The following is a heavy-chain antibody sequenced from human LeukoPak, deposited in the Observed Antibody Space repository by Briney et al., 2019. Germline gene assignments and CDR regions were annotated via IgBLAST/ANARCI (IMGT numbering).Heavy chain of an antibody. CDR2: INPNSGGT. CDR1: GYTFTGYY. V-gene: IGHV1-2*02. CDR3: ARRNHLWFGESPGAFDI. J-gene: IGHJ3*02. D-gene: IGHD3-10*01. Sequence: GASVKVSCKASGYTFTGYYMHWVRQAPGQGLEWMVWINPNSGGTNYAQKFQGRVTMTRDTSISTAYIELSRLRSDDTAVYYCARRNHLWFGESPGAFDIWGQGTMVTVSS.